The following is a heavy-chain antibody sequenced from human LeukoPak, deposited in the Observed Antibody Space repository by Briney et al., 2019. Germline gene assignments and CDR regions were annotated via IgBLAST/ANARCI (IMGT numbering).Heavy chain of an antibody. V-gene: IGHV1-2*02. CDR3: ARVGSGNFILNYFDY. D-gene: IGHD1-26*01. CDR1: GYTFTSYG. CDR2: INPNSGGA. J-gene: IGHJ4*02. Sequence: ASVKVSCKASGYTFTSYGISWVRQAPGQGLEWMGWINPNSGGAHSAQNFQGRVTMTRDTSISTAYMELSRLRSDDTAVYYCARVGSGNFILNYFDYWGQGTLVTVSS.